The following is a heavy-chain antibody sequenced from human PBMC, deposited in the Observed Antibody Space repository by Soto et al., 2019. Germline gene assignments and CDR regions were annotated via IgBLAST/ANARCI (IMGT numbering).Heavy chain of an antibody. CDR3: ARVPDR. D-gene: IGHD2-2*01. CDR1: GGSISSGGYS. J-gene: IGHJ5*02. Sequence: PQLKESGSGLVKPSQTLSLTCAVSGGSISSGGYSWRWIRQPPGKGLEWIGYIYHSGSTYYNPSLKSRVTISVDRSKNQFSLKLSSVTAADTAVYYCARVPDRWGQGTLVTVSS. CDR2: IYHSGST. V-gene: IGHV4-30-2*01.